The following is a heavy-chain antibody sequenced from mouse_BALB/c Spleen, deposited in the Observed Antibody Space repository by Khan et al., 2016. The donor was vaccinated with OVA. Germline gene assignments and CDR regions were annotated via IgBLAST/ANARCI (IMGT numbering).Heavy chain of an antibody. CDR3: ARGDYYGSSSFAY. CDR1: GYSFTGYY. CDR2: ISCYNGAT. V-gene: IGHV1S34*01. Sequence: LVKTGASVKISCKASGYSFTGYYMHWVKQSHGKSLEWIGYISCYNGATSYNQKFTGKATFTVDTSSSTAYMQLNSLTSEDSAVDYGARGDYYGSSSFAYWGQGTLVTVSA. J-gene: IGHJ3*01. D-gene: IGHD1-1*01.